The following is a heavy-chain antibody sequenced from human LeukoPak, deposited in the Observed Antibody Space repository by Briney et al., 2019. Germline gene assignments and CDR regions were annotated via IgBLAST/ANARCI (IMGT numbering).Heavy chain of an antibody. D-gene: IGHD3-10*01. CDR1: GFTFSNSG. CDR2: ISAGSGST. J-gene: IGHJ6*02. Sequence: GGSLRLSCVASGFTFSNSGMSCVRQAPGKGLEWVSAISAGSGSTYYADSVQGRFTITRDNSKSTMFLQMNSLRAKDTAVFSCAKRGYGSGSYYNGEHYYYDYGLDVWGQGTTVTVSS. CDR3: AKRGYGSGSYYNGEHYYYDYGLDV. V-gene: IGHV3-23*01.